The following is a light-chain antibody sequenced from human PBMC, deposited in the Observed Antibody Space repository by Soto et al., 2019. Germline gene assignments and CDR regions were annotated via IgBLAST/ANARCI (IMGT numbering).Light chain of an antibody. Sequence: EIVLTQSPGTLSLSPGERATLSCRASQSVSSTYLAWYQQKPGQAPRLLIYGASSRATGIPDRFSGSGSGTDFTLTISGLEPEDFAVSYCQQYGNSPTFGQGNKVEIK. V-gene: IGKV3-20*01. J-gene: IGKJ1*01. CDR2: GAS. CDR3: QQYGNSPT. CDR1: QSVSSTY.